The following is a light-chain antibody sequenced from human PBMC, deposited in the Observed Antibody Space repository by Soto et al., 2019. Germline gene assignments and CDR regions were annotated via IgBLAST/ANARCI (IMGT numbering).Light chain of an antibody. Sequence: DIVLTQSPGTLSLSPGERATLSCRASQSVSSKYLAWYQQKPGQPPRVLMYGTSIRATGIPARFSGGGSGTDFTLTITRLESEDFAVYYCQQYGSSLFTFGPGTKVDFK. CDR1: QSVSSKY. CDR3: QQYGSSLFT. CDR2: GTS. V-gene: IGKV3-20*01. J-gene: IGKJ3*01.